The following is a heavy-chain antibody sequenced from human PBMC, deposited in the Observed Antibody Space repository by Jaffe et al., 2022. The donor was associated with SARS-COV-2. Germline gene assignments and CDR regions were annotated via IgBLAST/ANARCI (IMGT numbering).Heavy chain of an antibody. CDR2: ISGDGGST. CDR3: AKQSSTVVSRAEYFQH. Sequence: EVQLVESGGGVVQPGGSLRLSCAASGFTFDDYAMHWVRQAPGKGLEWVSLISGDGGSTYYADSVKGRFTISRDNSKNSLYLQMNSLRTEDTALYYCAKQSSTVVSRAEYFQHWGQGTLVTVSS. J-gene: IGHJ1*01. CDR1: GFTFDDYA. V-gene: IGHV3-43*02. D-gene: IGHD4-17*01.